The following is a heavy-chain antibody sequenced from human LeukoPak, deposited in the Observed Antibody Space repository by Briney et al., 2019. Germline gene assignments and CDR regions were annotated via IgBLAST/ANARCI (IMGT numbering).Heavy chain of an antibody. CDR2: INHSGST. D-gene: IGHD4-17*01. CDR3: AREGRYGDYVYFDY. CDR1: GGSFSGYY. Sequence: SETLSLTCAVYGGSFSGYYWSWIRQPPGKGLEWIGEINHSGSTYYNPSLKSRVTISVDRSKNQFSLKLSSVTAADTAVYYCAREGRYGDYVYFDYWGQGTLVTVSS. V-gene: IGHV4-34*01. J-gene: IGHJ4*02.